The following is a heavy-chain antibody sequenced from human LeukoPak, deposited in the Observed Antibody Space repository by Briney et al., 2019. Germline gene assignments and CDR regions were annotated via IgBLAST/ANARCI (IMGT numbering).Heavy chain of an antibody. J-gene: IGHJ4*02. Sequence: WASVKVSCKVSGYTLTELSMHWVRQAPGQGLEWMGMIYPRDGSTSYAQKFQGRVTVTRDTSTSTVHMELSGLRSEDTAVYYCARDQEAFDYWGQGTLVTVSS. CDR3: ARDQEAFDY. CDR2: IYPRDGST. CDR1: GYTLTELS. V-gene: IGHV1-46*01.